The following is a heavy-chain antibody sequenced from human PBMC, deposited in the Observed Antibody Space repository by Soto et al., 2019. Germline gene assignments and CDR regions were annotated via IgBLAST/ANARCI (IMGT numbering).Heavy chain of an antibody. D-gene: IGHD4-17*01. CDR3: ARFHNMHDYAIWGFGAAAADY. Sequence: QITLKESGPTLVKPTQTLTLTCTFSGFSLSTSGVGVGWIRQPPGKALEWLALIYWDDDKRYSPSLKSRLTITKDTSKNQVVLIMTNMDPVDTATYYCARFHNMHDYAIWGFGAAAADYWGQGTLVTVSS. V-gene: IGHV2-5*02. CDR1: GFSLSTSGVG. J-gene: IGHJ4*02. CDR2: IYWDDDK.